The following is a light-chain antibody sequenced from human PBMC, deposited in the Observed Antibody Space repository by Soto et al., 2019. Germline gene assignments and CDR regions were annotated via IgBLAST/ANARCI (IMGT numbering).Light chain of an antibody. CDR2: EVN. J-gene: IGLJ1*01. CDR1: SSDVGGYNY. CDR3: SSYTISRTYV. Sequence: QSVLTQPASVSGSPGQTITISCTGSSSDVGGYNYVSWYQQHPGKAPKLMIYEVNNRPSGVSNRFSGSKSGNTASLTISGLQGEDAADYYCSSYTISRTYVFGTGTKLTVL. V-gene: IGLV2-14*01.